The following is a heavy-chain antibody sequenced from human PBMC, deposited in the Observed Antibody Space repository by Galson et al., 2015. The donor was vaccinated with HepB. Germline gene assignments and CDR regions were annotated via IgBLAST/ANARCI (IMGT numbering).Heavy chain of an antibody. J-gene: IGHJ4*02. CDR3: ARAGLGQLVVGYFDY. D-gene: IGHD6-6*01. Sequence: SLRLSCAASGFTFSGSAMHWVRQASGKGLEWVGRIRSKANSYATAYAASVKGRFTISRDNSKNTLYLQMNSLRAEDTAVYYCARAGLGQLVVGYFDYWGQGTLVTVSS. V-gene: IGHV3-73*01. CDR2: IRSKANSYAT. CDR1: GFTFSGSA.